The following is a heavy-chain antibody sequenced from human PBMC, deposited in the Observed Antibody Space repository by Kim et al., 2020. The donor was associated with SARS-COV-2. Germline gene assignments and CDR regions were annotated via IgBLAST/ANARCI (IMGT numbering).Heavy chain of an antibody. V-gene: IGHV1-18*01. J-gene: IGHJ4*02. CDR3: ARDHPHPLTAGREFDY. D-gene: IGHD5-18*01. CDR1: GYTFTSYG. Sequence: ASVKVSCKASGYTFTSYGISWVRQAPGQGLEWMGWISAYNGNTNYAQKLQGRVTMTTDTSTSTAYMELRSLRSDDTAVYYCARDHPHPLTAGREFDYWGQGTLVTVSS. CDR2: ISAYNGNT.